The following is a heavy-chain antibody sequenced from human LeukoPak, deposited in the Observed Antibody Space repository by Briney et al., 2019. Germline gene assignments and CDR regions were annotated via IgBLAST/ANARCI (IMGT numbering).Heavy chain of an antibody. Sequence: SETLSLTCTVSGESIRSSTYYWGWIRQPPGNGLEWIGSIYYRGTTYYNPSFESRATISVDTSKSQISLKLTSVTAADTAVYYCARIYSGYDYWGQGALVTVSS. CDR1: GESIRSSTYY. V-gene: IGHV4-39*01. J-gene: IGHJ4*02. CDR3: ARIYSGYDY. D-gene: IGHD5-12*01. CDR2: IYYRGTT.